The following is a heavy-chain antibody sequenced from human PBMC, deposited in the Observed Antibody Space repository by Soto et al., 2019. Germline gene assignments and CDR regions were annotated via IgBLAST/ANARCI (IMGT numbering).Heavy chain of an antibody. CDR1: GGSVNRGAND. CDR3: ARGNLKKQLGAYSSGWPYYYNGLDV. Sequence: SRSLTWTVAGGSVNRGANDWGWIRKHPGKGREWIPNIFDSGSPYYNPSLSSRVVIAVDTSKNQLSLKMNSVTVADTAVYFCARGNLKKQLGAYSSGWPYYYNGLDVWGQGTTVTVSS. CDR2: IFDSGSP. D-gene: IGHD6-19*01. J-gene: IGHJ6*02. V-gene: IGHV4-31*02.